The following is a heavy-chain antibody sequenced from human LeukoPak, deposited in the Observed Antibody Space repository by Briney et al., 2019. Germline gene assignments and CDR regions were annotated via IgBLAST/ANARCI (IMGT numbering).Heavy chain of an antibody. CDR1: GFTFDDYA. CDR3: AKDEFVASDFTGAFDI. V-gene: IGHV3-9*03. Sequence: GGSLRLSCAASGFTFDDYAMHWVRQAPGKGLEWVSGISWNSVTIVYADSVKGRFTISRDNAKNSLNLQMNSLRAEDMALYYCAKDEFVASDFTGAFDIWGQGTMVTVSS. J-gene: IGHJ3*02. CDR2: ISWNSVTI. D-gene: IGHD2-8*02.